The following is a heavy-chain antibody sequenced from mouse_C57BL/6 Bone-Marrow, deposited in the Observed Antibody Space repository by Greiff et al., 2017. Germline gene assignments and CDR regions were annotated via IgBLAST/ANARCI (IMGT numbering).Heavy chain of an antibody. V-gene: IGHV5-4*01. J-gene: IGHJ4*01. Sequence: EVKLMESGGGLVKPGGSLKLSCAASGFTFSSYAMSWVRQTPEKRLEWVATISDGGSYTYYPDNVKGRFTISRDNAKNNLYLQMSHLKSEDTAMYYCARDSAVVMDYWGQGTSVTVSS. CDR2: ISDGGSYT. CDR1: GFTFSSYA. D-gene: IGHD1-1*01. CDR3: ARDSAVVMDY.